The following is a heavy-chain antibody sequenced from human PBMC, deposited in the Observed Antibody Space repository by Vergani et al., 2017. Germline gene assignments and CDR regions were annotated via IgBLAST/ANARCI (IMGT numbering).Heavy chain of an antibody. CDR3: ARGPFSSSWNYFDC. Sequence: VQLVQSGAEVKKPGAPVKVSCKASGYTFISYGITWVRQAPGQGLQWLGWISTYNGNTNYAQTFQGGVTRTTDTSTRTAYMGRGILRSDDTAVYYCARGPFSSSWNYFDCWGQGTLVTVSS. J-gene: IGHJ4*02. V-gene: IGHV1-18*01. CDR1: GYTFISYG. D-gene: IGHD6-13*01. CDR2: ISTYNGNT.